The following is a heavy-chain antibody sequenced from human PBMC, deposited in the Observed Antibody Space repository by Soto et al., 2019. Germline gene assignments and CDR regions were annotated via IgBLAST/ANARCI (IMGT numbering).Heavy chain of an antibody. CDR3: ARDGSSYYDSSGYSDDAFDI. CDR2: IWYDGSNK. J-gene: IGHJ3*02. V-gene: IGHV3-33*01. D-gene: IGHD3-22*01. CDR1: GFTFSSYG. Sequence: QVQLVESGGGVVQPGRSLRLSCAASGFTFSSYGMHWVRQAPGKGLEWVAVIWYDGSNKYYADSVKGRFTISRDNSKNTLYLQMDSLRAEETAVYYCARDGSSYYDSSGYSDDAFDIWGQGTMVTVSS.